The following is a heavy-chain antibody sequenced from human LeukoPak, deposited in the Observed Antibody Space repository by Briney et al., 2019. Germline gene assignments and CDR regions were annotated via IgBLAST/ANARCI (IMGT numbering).Heavy chain of an antibody. V-gene: IGHV2-5*02. CDR2: IYWDDDE. D-gene: IGHD2-15*01. CDR1: GFSLNTSGVG. Sequence: ESGPTLVKPTHTLTLTCTFYGFSLNTSGVGVGWIRQPPGKALEWLALIYWDDDERYSPSLKNRLTITKDTPKKQVVLTMTTMDPLDTAAYYWARAGGKTYFNDGGCYLYSWFDPWGQGTLVTVSS. J-gene: IGHJ5*02. CDR3: ARAGGKTYFNDGGCYLYSWFDP.